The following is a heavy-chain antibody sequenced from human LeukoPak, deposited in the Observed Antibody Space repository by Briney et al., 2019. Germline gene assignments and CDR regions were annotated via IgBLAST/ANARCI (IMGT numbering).Heavy chain of an antibody. CDR3: ARISRRFGELPNWFDP. J-gene: IGHJ5*02. D-gene: IGHD3-10*01. V-gene: IGHV1-18*01. Sequence: ASVKVSCKASGYTFTSYGISWVRQAPGQGLEWMGWISAYNGNTNYAQKLQGRVTMTTDTSTSTAYMELRSLRSDDTAVYYCARISRRFGELPNWFDPWGQGTLVTVSS. CDR1: GYTFTSYG. CDR2: ISAYNGNT.